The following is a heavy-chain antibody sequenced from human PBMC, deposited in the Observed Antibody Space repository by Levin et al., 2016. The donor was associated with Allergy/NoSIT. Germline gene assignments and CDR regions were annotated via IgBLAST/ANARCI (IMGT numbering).Heavy chain of an antibody. CDR1: GYTFTSYY. D-gene: IGHD3-3*01. J-gene: IGHJ4*02. CDR2: INPSGGAT. Sequence: ASVKVSCKASGYTFTSYYMHWVRQAPGQGLEWMGIINPSGGATTYAQKFQVRVTMTRDTSTGTVYMELSSLRSEDTAIYYCARGLGSGYDRGAFDYWGQGTLVTVSS. V-gene: IGHV1-46*01. CDR3: ARGLGSGYDRGAFDY.